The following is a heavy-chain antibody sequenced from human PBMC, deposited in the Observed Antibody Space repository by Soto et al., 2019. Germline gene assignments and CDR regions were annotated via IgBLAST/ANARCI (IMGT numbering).Heavy chain of an antibody. V-gene: IGHV1-8*01. CDR2: MNPNSGNT. CDR1: GYTFTSYD. CDR3: ARGRRTAMFTYTWFAP. J-gene: IGHJ5*02. Sequence: ASVKVSCKASGYTFTSYDINWVRQATGQGLEWMGWMNPNSGNTGYAQKFQGRVTMTRNTSISTAYMELSSLRSEDTAVYYCARGRRTAMFTYTWFAPGGQGTLVTVPS. D-gene: IGHD5-18*01.